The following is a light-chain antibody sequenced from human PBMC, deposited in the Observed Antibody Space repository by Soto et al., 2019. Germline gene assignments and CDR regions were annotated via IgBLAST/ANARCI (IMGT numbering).Light chain of an antibody. J-gene: IGLJ1*01. CDR1: SSNIGSNT. CDR3: SSYTDSSTLV. V-gene: IGLV1-44*01. CDR2: SNN. Sequence: QSVLTQPPSASGTPGQRVTISCSGSSSNIGSNTVNWYQQLPGTAPKLLIYSNNQRPSGVPDRFSGSKSGTSASLAISGLQSEDEADYYCSSYTDSSTLVFGTGTKVTVL.